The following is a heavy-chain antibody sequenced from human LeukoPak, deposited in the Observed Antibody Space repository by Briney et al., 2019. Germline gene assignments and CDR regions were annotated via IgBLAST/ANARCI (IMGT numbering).Heavy chain of an antibody. CDR3: AKDINPYYDSSGYYRAFDI. CDR2: ISWNSGSI. Sequence: GGSLRLSCAASGFTFDDYAMHWVRQAPGKGLEWVSGISWNSGSIGYADSVKGRFTISRDNAKNSLYLQMNSLRAEDMALYYCAKDINPYYDSSGYYRAFDIWSQGTMVTVSS. CDR1: GFTFDDYA. J-gene: IGHJ3*02. D-gene: IGHD3-22*01. V-gene: IGHV3-9*03.